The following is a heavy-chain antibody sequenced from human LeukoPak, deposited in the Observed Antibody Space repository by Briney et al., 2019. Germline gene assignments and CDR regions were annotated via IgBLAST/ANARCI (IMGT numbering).Heavy chain of an antibody. CDR2: ISAYNGNT. D-gene: IGHD1-26*01. CDR1: GYTFTSYG. V-gene: IGHV1-18*01. J-gene: IGHJ6*03. CDR3: ARDRSASGSYYYYYMDV. Sequence: ASVKVPCKASGYTFTSYGISWVRQAPGQGLEWMGWISAYNGNTNYAQKLQGRVTMTTDTSTSTAYMELRSLRSDDTAVYYCARDRSASGSYYYYYMDVWGKGTTVTVSS.